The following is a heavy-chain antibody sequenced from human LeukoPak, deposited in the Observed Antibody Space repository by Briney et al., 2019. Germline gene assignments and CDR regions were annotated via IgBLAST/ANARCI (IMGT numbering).Heavy chain of an antibody. Sequence: SETLSLTCTVSGGSISSYYWSWIRQPPGKGLEWIGEINHSGSTNYNPSLKSRVTISVDTSKNQFSLKLSSVTAADTAVYYCARGPGGWGYFDYWGQGTLVTVSS. V-gene: IGHV4-34*01. D-gene: IGHD3-10*01. J-gene: IGHJ4*02. CDR3: ARGPGGWGYFDY. CDR2: INHSGST. CDR1: GGSISSYY.